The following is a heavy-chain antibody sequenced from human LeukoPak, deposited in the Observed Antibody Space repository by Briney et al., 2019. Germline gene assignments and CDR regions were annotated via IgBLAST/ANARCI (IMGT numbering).Heavy chain of an antibody. V-gene: IGHV5-51*01. Sequence: GESLKISCKGSGYSFSNYWIGWVRQMRGKGLEWMGIIYPGDSDTRYSPSFQGQVTISADKSISTAYLQWSSLKAADTAVYCCARHKNGDFGIDYWGQGTLVTVSS. CDR1: GYSFSNYW. D-gene: IGHD3-3*01. J-gene: IGHJ4*02. CDR2: IYPGDSDT. CDR3: ARHKNGDFGIDY.